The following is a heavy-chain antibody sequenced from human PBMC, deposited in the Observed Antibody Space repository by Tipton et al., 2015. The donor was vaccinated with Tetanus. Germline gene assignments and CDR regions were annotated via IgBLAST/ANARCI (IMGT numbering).Heavy chain of an antibody. Sequence: MQLVQSGVEVKKPGESLRISCQASGYSFSSYYIAWVRQMPGRGLEWMGFIHPGESTTTYSPSFQGWVTFSVDKSINTACLQWSGLKASDTSMFYCARAHCTDGVCNFGFWGQGALVTVAS. CDR2: IHPGESTT. V-gene: IGHV5-51*01. D-gene: IGHD2-8*01. CDR1: GYSFSSYY. J-gene: IGHJ4*02. CDR3: ARAHCTDGVCNFGF.